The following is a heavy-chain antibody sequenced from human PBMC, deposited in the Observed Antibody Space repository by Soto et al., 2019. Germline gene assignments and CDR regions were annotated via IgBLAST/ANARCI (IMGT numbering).Heavy chain of an antibody. J-gene: IGHJ6*02. V-gene: IGHV3-15*07. CDR2: IKSKTDGGTT. CDR3: ARGLVVGGGSCYHPAKLGCRHVYGMDV. D-gene: IGHD2-15*01. Sequence: GGSLRLSCAASGFTFSNAWMNWVRQAPGKGLEWVGRIKSKTDGGTTDYAAPVKGRFTISRDDSKNTLYLQMNSLRAEDTAVYYCARGLVVGGGSCYHPAKLGCRHVYGMDVWGQGTTVTVSS. CDR1: GFTFSNAW.